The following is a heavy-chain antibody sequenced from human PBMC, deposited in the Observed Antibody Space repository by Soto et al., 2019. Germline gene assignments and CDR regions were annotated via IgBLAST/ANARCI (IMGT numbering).Heavy chain of an antibody. CDR2: IIPIFGTA. D-gene: IGHD5-18*01. J-gene: IGHJ6*02. V-gene: IGHV1-69*01. Sequence: QVQLVQSGAEVKKPGSSVKVSCKASGGTFSSYAISWVRQAPGQGLEWMGGIIPIFGTANYAQKFQGRVTITADESTSTAYMELSSLRSEDTAVYYCARDNTAMALPCYYYGMDVWGQGTTVTVSS. CDR3: ARDNTAMALPCYYYGMDV. CDR1: GGTFSSYA.